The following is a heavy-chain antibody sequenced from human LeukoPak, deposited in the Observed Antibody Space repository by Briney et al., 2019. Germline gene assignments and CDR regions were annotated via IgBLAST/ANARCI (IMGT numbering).Heavy chain of an antibody. CDR1: GFTFSDYY. V-gene: IGHV3-11*01. J-gene: IGHJ4*02. CDR3: ARDRVAITGDYFDY. D-gene: IGHD3-22*01. Sequence: GGSLRLSCAASGFTFSDYYMSWIRQAPGKGLEGVSYISSSGSTIYYADSVKGRFTNSRDNAKSSLYLQMNSLRAEDTAVYYCARDRVAITGDYFDYWGQGTLVTVSS. CDR2: ISSSGSTI.